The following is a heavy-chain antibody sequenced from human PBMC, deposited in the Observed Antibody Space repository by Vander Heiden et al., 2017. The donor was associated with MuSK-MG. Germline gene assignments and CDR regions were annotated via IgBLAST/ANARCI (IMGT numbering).Heavy chain of an antibody. V-gene: IGHV3-73*02. CDR1: GFTFSGSA. CDR3: SRSNDYGDYADY. D-gene: IGHD4-17*01. CDR2: IRGKANSYAT. Sequence: EVQLVESGGGLVQPGGSLKLSCAASGFTFSGSAMHWVRQASGKGLEWVGRIRGKANSYATAYAASVKGRFTISRDDSKNTAYLQMSSLKTEDTAVYYCSRSNDYGDYADYWGQGTLVTVSS. J-gene: IGHJ4*02.